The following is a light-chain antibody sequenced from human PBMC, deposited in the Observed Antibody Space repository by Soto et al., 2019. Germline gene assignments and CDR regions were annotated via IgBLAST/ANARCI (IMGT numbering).Light chain of an antibody. J-gene: IGKJ5*01. CDR2: AAS. CDR1: QGIYTY. CDR3: QQGYSTIT. Sequence: DIQMTQSPSSLSASVGDRVTITCRASQGIYTYLNWYQQRPGEAPKVLIYAASTLQDGIPSRFSGSGSGTDFTLTIRGLQPEDFATYYCQQGYSTITVGQGTRLEIK. V-gene: IGKV1-39*01.